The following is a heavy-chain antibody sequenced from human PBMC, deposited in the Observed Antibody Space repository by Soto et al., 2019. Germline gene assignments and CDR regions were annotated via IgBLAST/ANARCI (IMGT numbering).Heavy chain of an antibody. CDR2: VYYTGTT. CDR1: GGSISSYF. V-gene: IGHV4-59*01. J-gene: IGHJ4*02. D-gene: IGHD6-13*01. Sequence: SETLSLTCTVSGGSISSYFYIWVRQPPGKGLEWIGSVYYTGTTDYNPSLKSRVTISVDTSKTQFSLNLRSVTAADTAVYYWARDLAAVPRAFDYWGRGTLVTVSS. CDR3: ARDLAAVPRAFDY.